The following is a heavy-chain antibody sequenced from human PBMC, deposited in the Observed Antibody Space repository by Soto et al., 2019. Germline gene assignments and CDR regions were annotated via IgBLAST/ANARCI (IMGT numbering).Heavy chain of an antibody. CDR2: VYYTGTT. CDR1: GGSISSYF. V-gene: IGHV4-59*01. J-gene: IGHJ4*02. D-gene: IGHD6-13*01. Sequence: SETLSLTCTVSGGSISSYFYIWVRQPPGKGLEWIGSVYYTGTTDYNPSLKSRVTISVDTSKTQFSLNLRSVTAADTAVYYWARDLAAVPRAFDYWGRGTLVTVSS. CDR3: ARDLAAVPRAFDY.